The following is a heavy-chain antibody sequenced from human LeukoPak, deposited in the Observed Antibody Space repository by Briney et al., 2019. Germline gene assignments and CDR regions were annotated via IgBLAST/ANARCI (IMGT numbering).Heavy chain of an antibody. J-gene: IGHJ6*03. Sequence: GGSLRLSCAVSGFTFSNYSTNWVRQAPGKGLEWVSSISSGSTYMYYADSVKGRFTISRDNAKNSLYLQMNSLRAGDTAVYYCARDRRRYYMDVWGKGTTVTVSS. CDR2: ISSGSTYM. CDR3: ARDRRRYYMDV. CDR1: GFTFSNYS. V-gene: IGHV3-21*01.